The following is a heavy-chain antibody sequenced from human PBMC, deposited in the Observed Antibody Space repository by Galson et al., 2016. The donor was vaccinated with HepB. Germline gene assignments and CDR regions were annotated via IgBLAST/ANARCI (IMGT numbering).Heavy chain of an antibody. D-gene: IGHD5-18*01. CDR2: ITASGGST. CDR3: AKDFRAWGYSYGSFDY. CDR1: GFTFTTYA. Sequence: SLRLSCAASGFTFTTYALSWVRQAPGKGLDFVSIITASGGSTYYAGSVEGRFTVTRDNSKNTLYLQMNSLRVEDTAGYYCAKDFRAWGYSYGSFDYWGQGTLVTVSS. V-gene: IGHV3-23*01. J-gene: IGHJ4*02.